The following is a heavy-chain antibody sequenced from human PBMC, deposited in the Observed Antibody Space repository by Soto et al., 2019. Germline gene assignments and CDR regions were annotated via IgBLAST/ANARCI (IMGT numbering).Heavy chain of an antibody. CDR2: IIPILGIA. V-gene: IGHV1-69*02. CDR3: ATVGRDGYNLAVTGMDV. D-gene: IGHD5-12*01. CDR1: GGTFSSYT. Sequence: SVKVSCKASGGTFSSYTISLVRQAPGQGLEWVGRIIPILGIANYAQKFQGRVTITADKSTSTAYMELSSLRSEDTAVYYWATVGRDGYNLAVTGMDVWGQGTTVTVSS. J-gene: IGHJ6*02.